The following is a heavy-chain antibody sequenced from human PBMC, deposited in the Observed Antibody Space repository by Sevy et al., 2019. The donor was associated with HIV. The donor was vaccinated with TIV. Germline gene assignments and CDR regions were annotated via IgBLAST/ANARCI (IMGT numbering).Heavy chain of an antibody. V-gene: IGHV3-21*01. J-gene: IGHJ6*03. D-gene: IGHD6-6*01. Sequence: GGSLRLSCAASGFTFSSYSMNWVRHAPGKGLEWVSSISSSSSYIYYADSVKGRFTISRDNAKNSLYLQMNSLGAEDTAVYYCARGNGAARRDYYMDVWGKGTTVTVSS. CDR1: GFTFSSYS. CDR2: ISSSSSYI. CDR3: ARGNGAARRDYYMDV.